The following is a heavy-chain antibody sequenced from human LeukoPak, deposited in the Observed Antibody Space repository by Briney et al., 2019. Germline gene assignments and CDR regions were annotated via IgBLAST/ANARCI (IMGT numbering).Heavy chain of an antibody. D-gene: IGHD2-8*01. CDR2: KYSDGVNK. CDR1: GFTLGNHG. V-gene: IGHV3-33*01. Sequence: GGSLRLSCAASGFTLGNHGTRWARQAPGKGLEWVAIKYSDGVNKYCADSMKGRFPISRDTSKNTLFLEMESLRTEDTAVYYCARHRGSVFKGYMDVWGKGTTVTVSS. CDR3: ARHRGSVFKGYMDV. J-gene: IGHJ6*03.